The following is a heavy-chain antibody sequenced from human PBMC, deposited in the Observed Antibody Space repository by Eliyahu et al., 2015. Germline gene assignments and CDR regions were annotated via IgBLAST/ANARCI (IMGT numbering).Heavy chain of an antibody. V-gene: IGHV3-72*01. CDR1: GFPFSXHY. Sequence: EVQLVESGGGLVQPGGSLRLSCAASGFPFSXHYXXWVXXXPGKGLEWVGRSRNKANSYTTEYAASVKGRFTISRDDSKNSLYLKMNSLKTEDTAVYYCARESPDYYDSSGQRASFGMDVWGQGTTVTVSS. J-gene: IGHJ6*02. CDR3: ARESPDYYDSSGQRASFGMDV. CDR2: SRNKANSYTT. D-gene: IGHD3-22*01.